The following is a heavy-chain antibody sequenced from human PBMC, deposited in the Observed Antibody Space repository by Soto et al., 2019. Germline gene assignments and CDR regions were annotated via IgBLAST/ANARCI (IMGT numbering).Heavy chain of an antibody. D-gene: IGHD6-13*01. J-gene: IGHJ4*02. Sequence: ASVKVSSKASGYTFTSYGISCVRQAPGQRLEWMGWINAGNGNTKYSQKFQGRVTITRDTSASTAYMELSSLRSEDTAVYYCARDIAAAAGYWXQGTQVTVSS. CDR3: ARDIAAAAGY. CDR1: GYTFTSYG. V-gene: IGHV1-3*01. CDR2: INAGNGNT.